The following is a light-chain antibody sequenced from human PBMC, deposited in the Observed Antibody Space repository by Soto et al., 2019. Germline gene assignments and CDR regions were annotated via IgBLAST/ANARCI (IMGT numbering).Light chain of an antibody. CDR1: QSISSW. V-gene: IGKV1-5*01. Sequence: DIQMTQSPSTLSASVGDRVTITCRASQSISSWLAWYQQKPGKAPKLLIYDASSLESGVPSRFSGGGSGTEFTLTISSLQPDDFASYYCQQYNSYPPATFGQGTKLEIK. CDR2: DAS. CDR3: QQYNSYPPAT. J-gene: IGKJ2*01.